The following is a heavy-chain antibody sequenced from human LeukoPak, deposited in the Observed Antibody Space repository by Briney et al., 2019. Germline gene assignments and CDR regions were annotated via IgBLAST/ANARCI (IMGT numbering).Heavy chain of an antibody. CDR1: GLSFSSYE. J-gene: IGHJ4*02. CDR2: ISSSGSTK. Sequence: SGGSLRLSCAASGLSFSSYEMNWVRQAPGKGLEWVSYISSSGSTKEYADSVKGRFTISRDNAKNSLYLQMNSLRVEDTAVYYCAREEGLDYWGQGTLVTVSS. D-gene: IGHD5-12*01. CDR3: AREEGLDY. V-gene: IGHV3-48*03.